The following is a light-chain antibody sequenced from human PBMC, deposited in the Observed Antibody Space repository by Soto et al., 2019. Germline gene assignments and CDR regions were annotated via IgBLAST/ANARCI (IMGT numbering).Light chain of an antibody. CDR1: SSDVGGYNY. Sequence: QSVLTQPPSASGSPGQSVTISCTGTSSDVGGYNYVSWYQQHPGKAPRLIIYEVSKRPSGVPDRFSGSKSGNTASLTVSGLQAVDEADYYCSSYAGSNNWVFGGGTKLTVL. J-gene: IGLJ3*02. CDR3: SSYAGSNNWV. V-gene: IGLV2-8*01. CDR2: EVS.